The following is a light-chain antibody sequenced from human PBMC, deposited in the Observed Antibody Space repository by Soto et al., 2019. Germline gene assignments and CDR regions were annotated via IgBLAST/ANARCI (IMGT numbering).Light chain of an antibody. J-gene: IGLJ2*01. CDR2: YDD. CDR1: SSNIGNNA. Sequence: QSVLTQPPSVSGAPRQRVTISCSGSSSNIGNNAVNWYQQLPGKAPKLLIYYDDLLPSGVSDRFSGSKSGTSASLAISGLQSEDEADYYCAAWDDSLNGPFGGGTKLTVL. CDR3: AAWDDSLNGP. V-gene: IGLV1-36*01.